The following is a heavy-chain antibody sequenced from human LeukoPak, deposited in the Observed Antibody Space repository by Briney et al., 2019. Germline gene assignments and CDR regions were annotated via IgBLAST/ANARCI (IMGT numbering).Heavy chain of an antibody. CDR3: AREGWGTYSSGPYYFDY. D-gene: IGHD6-19*01. CDR2: INGYNGNT. J-gene: IGHJ4*02. V-gene: IGHV1-18*04. Sequence: GASVKVSWKASGYTFTRNGISWVRQAPGQGLEWMGWINGYNGNTKYAQKLQGRVTMTTDTSTTTAYMELRSLRSDDTAVYYCAREGWGTYSSGPYYFDYWGQGTLITVSS. CDR1: GYTFTRNG.